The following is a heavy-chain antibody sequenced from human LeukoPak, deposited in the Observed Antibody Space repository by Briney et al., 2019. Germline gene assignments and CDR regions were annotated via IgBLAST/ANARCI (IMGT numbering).Heavy chain of an antibody. CDR1: GFTFSIHA. V-gene: IGHV3-23*01. J-gene: IGHJ4*02. Sequence: GGSLRLSCAASGFTFSIHAMHWVRQAPGKGLEWVSAISGSGGTTDSVKGRFTISRDNSKTTLYLQINSLRAEDTAVYYCAKDHLPGIVVADRDYWGQGTLVTVSS. D-gene: IGHD6-19*01. CDR3: AKDHLPGIVVADRDY. CDR2: ISGSGGTT.